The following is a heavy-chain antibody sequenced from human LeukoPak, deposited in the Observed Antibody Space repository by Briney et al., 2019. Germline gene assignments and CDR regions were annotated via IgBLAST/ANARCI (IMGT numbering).Heavy chain of an antibody. CDR3: ARGSGYYGMDV. V-gene: IGHV3-48*03. Sequence: GGSLRLPCAASGFTFSSNDMNWVRQAPGKGLEGGSYISSSGSTIYYADCVKGRFTMSRDNAKNSLHLQMNSLRAEDTAVYYCARGSGYYGMDVWGQGTTVTVSS. D-gene: IGHD3-3*01. CDR1: GFTFSSND. CDR2: ISSSGSTI. J-gene: IGHJ6*02.